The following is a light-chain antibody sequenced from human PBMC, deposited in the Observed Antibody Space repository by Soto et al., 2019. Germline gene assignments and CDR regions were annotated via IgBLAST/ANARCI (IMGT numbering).Light chain of an antibody. J-gene: IGLJ2*01. CDR3: SSYTDSSLGVV. Sequence: QSALTQPASVSGSPGQSITFSCTGTSSDVGGYNYVSWYQQHPGKAPKLLIYDVTNRPSGGSNRFSGSKSGNTASLTISGLQAEDEADYYCSSYTDSSLGVVFGGGTKLTVL. V-gene: IGLV2-14*03. CDR2: DVT. CDR1: SSDVGGYNY.